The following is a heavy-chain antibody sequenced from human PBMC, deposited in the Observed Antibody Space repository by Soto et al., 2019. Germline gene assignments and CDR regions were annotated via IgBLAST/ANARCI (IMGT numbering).Heavy chain of an antibody. D-gene: IGHD2-21*02. J-gene: IGHJ3*02. CDR2: MSHSGGT. CDR3: ARVERGTATTVVDAFDI. Sequence: QVQLQQWGAGLLKPSETLSLTCAVFGGSVNSGNYYWSWIRQPPGKGLEWIGEMSHSGGTHFNPSPKGRVTLSVDTSKNQFFLKIGPVTAADTALYYCARVERGTATTVVDAFDIWGPGTMVTVSS. CDR1: GGSVNSGNYY. V-gene: IGHV4-34*01.